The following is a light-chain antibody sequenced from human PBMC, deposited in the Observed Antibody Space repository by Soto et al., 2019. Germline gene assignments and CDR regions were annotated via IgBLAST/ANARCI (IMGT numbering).Light chain of an antibody. J-gene: IGLJ2*01. CDR3: CSYAGSYSVL. CDR2: DVN. V-gene: IGLV2-11*01. Sequence: QSVLTQPRSVSGSPGQSVTISCTGTSSDVGGYNYVSWYQQHPGKAPKLMIYDVNKRPSGVPDRFSGSKSGDTASLTISGLQAEDEADYFCCSYAGSYSVLFGGRTKLTVL. CDR1: SSDVGGYNY.